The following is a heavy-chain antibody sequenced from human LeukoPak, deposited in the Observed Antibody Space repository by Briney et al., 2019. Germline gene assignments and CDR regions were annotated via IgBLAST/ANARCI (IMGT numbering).Heavy chain of an antibody. CDR2: IGDTDAMT. J-gene: IGHJ3*02. CDR1: GFSFGLNA. V-gene: IGHV3-23*01. D-gene: IGHD6-13*01. CDR3: ARYSSSSDAFDI. Sequence: PGGSLRLSCAASGFSFGLNALTWVRQSPGKGLEWVSTIGDTDAMTHYTDSVKGRFTISRDNSKSTLYLQMNSLRTEDTAVYYCARYSSSSDAFDIWGQGTMVTVSS.